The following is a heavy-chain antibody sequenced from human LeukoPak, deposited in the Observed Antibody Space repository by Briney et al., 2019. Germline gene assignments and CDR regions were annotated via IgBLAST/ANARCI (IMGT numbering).Heavy chain of an antibody. CDR3: ARDPALDGAFDI. CDR1: GFTFSSYS. D-gene: IGHD1-1*01. J-gene: IGHJ3*02. Sequence: PGGSLRLSCAASGFTFSSYSMNWVRQAPGKGLEWVSSTSSSSSYIYYADSVKGRFTISRDNAKNSLYLQMNSLRAEDTAVYYCARDPALDGAFDIWGQGTMVTVSS. V-gene: IGHV3-21*01. CDR2: TSSSSSYI.